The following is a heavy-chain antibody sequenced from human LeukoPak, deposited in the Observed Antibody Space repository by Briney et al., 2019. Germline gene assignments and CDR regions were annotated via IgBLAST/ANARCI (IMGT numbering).Heavy chain of an antibody. Sequence: PSETLSLTCTVSGGSISSYYWSWIRQPPGKGLEWIGYIYYSGSTNYNPSLKSRVTISVDTSKNQFSLKLSSVTAADTAVYYCARAVRGVSGFDYWGQGTLVTVSS. CDR1: GGSISSYY. V-gene: IGHV4-59*01. D-gene: IGHD3-10*01. CDR2: IYYSGST. J-gene: IGHJ4*02. CDR3: ARAVRGVSGFDY.